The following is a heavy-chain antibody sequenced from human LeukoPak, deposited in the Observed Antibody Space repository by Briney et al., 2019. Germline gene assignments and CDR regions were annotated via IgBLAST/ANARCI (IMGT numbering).Heavy chain of an antibody. Sequence: SETLSLTCTVSGGSISNGNYYWSWIRQPAGKGLEWIGRIYTSGSTAYNPSLKSRVTISVDTSKNQFSLKLSSVTAADTAFYYCARYIVSYPHDAFDIWGQGTMVTVSS. J-gene: IGHJ3*02. CDR1: GGSISNGNYY. V-gene: IGHV4-61*02. CDR3: ARYIVSYPHDAFDI. CDR2: IYTSGST. D-gene: IGHD1-26*01.